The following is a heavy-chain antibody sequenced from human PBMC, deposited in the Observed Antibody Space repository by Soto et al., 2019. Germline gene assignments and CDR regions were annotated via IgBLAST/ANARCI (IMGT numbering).Heavy chain of an antibody. D-gene: IGHD3-22*01. CDR2: IYYSGST. Sequence: QPPGKRLEWFGYIYYSGSTTYSPSLKSRVTISVDTSKNQFSLKLDSVTAADTAVYYCARLGGYYQAFDQWGQGSLVTV. CDR3: ARLGGYYQAFDQ. J-gene: IGHJ4*02. V-gene: IGHV4-59*08.